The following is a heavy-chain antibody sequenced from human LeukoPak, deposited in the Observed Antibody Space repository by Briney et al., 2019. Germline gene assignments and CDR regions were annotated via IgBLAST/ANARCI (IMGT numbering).Heavy chain of an antibody. D-gene: IGHD2-2*01. V-gene: IGHV1-2*04. Sequence: ASVKVSCKASGYTFTGYYMHWVRQAPGQGLEWMGWINPNSGGTNYAQKFQGWVTMTRDTSISTAYMELSRLRSDDTAVYYCARARSEGVPAGILHDSWGQGTLVTVSS. CDR1: GYTFTGYY. CDR3: ARARSEGVPAGILHDS. J-gene: IGHJ4*02. CDR2: INPNSGGT.